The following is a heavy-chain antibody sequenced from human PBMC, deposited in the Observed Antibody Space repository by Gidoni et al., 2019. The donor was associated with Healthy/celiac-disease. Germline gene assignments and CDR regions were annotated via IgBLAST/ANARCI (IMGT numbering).Heavy chain of an antibody. CDR2: ISAYNGDT. Sequence: QVQVVQSGAEVRKPGASVKVSCKASGYSFTTYGISWVRQAPGQGLEWMGWISAYNGDTNYAQKFQGRVTMTADTSTSTVYMELRSLRSDDTAVYYCARCLIRWRESDYWGQGTPVTVSS. V-gene: IGHV1-18*01. J-gene: IGHJ4*02. CDR1: GYSFTTYG. D-gene: IGHD3-3*01. CDR3: ARCLIRWRESDY.